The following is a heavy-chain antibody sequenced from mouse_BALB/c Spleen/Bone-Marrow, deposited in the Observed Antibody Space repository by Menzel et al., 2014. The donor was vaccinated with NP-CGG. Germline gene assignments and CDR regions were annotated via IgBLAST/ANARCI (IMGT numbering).Heavy chain of an antibody. Sequence: VMLVESGPGLVQPAQSLSITCTVSGFSLTSYAIHWVRQSPGKGLEWLGVMWIGGSTDYNAAFISRLNITKDNSKSQVFFKMNNLQTNNTAIYYCVRNELRLRGAMDYWGQGTSVTVSS. CDR3: VRNELRLRGAMDY. CDR2: MWIGGST. J-gene: IGHJ4*01. V-gene: IGHV2-2*02. D-gene: IGHD2-4*01. CDR1: GFSLTSYA.